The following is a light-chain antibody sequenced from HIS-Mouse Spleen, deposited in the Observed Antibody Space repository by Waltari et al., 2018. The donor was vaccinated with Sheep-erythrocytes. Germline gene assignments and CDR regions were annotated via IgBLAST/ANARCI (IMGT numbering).Light chain of an antibody. CDR1: SSDVGGYNY. CDR2: DVS. Sequence: QSALTQPRSVSGSPGQSVTISCTGTSSDVGGYNYVSWYQQHPGKAPKLMIYDVSKRPSWVTDRFSGSKSGYTASLTISGLQAEDEADYYCCSYAGSYNHVFATGTKVTVL. V-gene: IGLV2-11*01. CDR3: CSYAGSYNHV. J-gene: IGLJ1*01.